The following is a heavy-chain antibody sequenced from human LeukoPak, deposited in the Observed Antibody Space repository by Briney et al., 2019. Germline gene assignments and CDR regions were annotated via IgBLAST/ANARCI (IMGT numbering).Heavy chain of an antibody. CDR2: IWDDGDKK. V-gene: IGHV3-33*01. D-gene: IGHD2-21*02. Sequence: GRSLRLSCAASGLNFNNYEMHWVRQAPGKGLEGVALIWDDGDKKCYADSVKGRFTISRDNSKSAVYLQMNSLRVEDTAVYYCARGEHVVVVTSISRGIYGMNVWGQGTTVTVSS. CDR3: ARGEHVVVVTSISRGIYGMNV. J-gene: IGHJ6*02. CDR1: GLNFNNYE.